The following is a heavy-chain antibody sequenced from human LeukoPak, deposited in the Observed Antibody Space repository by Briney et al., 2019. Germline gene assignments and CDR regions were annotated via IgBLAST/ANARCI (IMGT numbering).Heavy chain of an antibody. Sequence: SGXLSLTCAVSGVSISSYYWNWIRQPPGKGLEWIGYIYYSGRTNYNPSLKSRVTISVDPSNNQFSLKLSSVTAADTAVYYCARQDYYDKSGSKLVSWYFDIWGRGTLVTVSS. D-gene: IGHD3-22*01. CDR2: IYYSGRT. V-gene: IGHV4-59*08. CDR3: ARQDYYDKSGSKLVSWYFDI. J-gene: IGHJ2*01. CDR1: GVSISSYY.